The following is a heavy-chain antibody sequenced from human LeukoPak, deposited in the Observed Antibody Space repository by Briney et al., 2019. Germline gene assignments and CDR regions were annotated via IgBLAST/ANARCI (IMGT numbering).Heavy chain of an antibody. CDR3: ARDKHNPGSAFDS. J-gene: IGHJ3*02. Sequence: PGGSLRLSCAASGFTISSYWMSWVRQAPGKGLEWVANIRQDGGQTYYVDSVKGRFTISRDNAKNSLYLQVNSLRAEDTAVYFCARDKHNPGSAFDSWGQGRMLTVPS. CDR1: GFTISSYW. D-gene: IGHD5-24*01. CDR2: IRQDGGQT. V-gene: IGHV3-7*01.